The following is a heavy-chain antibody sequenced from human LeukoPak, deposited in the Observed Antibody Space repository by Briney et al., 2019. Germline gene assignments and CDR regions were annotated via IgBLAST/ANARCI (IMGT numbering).Heavy chain of an antibody. J-gene: IGHJ4*02. CDR1: GYTFTSYD. D-gene: IGHD2-21*02. CDR3: ARGFRGGDCYSCNY. Sequence: GASVKVSCKASGYTFTSYDINWVRQATGQGLEWMGWRNPNSGNTGYAQKFQGRVTMTRNTSISTAYMELSSLRSEDTAVYYCARGFRGGDCYSCNYWGQGTLVTVSS. CDR2: RNPNSGNT. V-gene: IGHV1-8*01.